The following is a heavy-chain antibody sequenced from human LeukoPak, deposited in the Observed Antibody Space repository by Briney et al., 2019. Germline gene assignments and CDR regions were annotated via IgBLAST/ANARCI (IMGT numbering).Heavy chain of an antibody. D-gene: IGHD3-22*01. Sequence: PGGSLRLSCAASGFTFDYSAMTWVRQAPDKGLEWVSTINTGDITFYANSVKGRFTISRDNSKNALFLQMNSLRAEDTAINYCVKGGFTYYDDWGQGTLVTASS. CDR3: VKGGFTYYDD. CDR1: GFTFDYSA. V-gene: IGHV3-23*01. CDR2: INTGDIT. J-gene: IGHJ4*02.